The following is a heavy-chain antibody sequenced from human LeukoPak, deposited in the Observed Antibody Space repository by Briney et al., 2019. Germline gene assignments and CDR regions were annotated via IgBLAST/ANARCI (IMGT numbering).Heavy chain of an antibody. CDR3: ARVRTSSFIHNYYYMDV. Sequence: PGGSLRLSCAASGFTFSSYAMSWVRQAPGKGLEWVSAISGSGGSTYYADSVKGRFTISRDNSKNTLYLQMNSLRPEDTAVYYCARVRTSSFIHNYYYMDVWGKGTTVTISS. D-gene: IGHD2/OR15-2a*01. CDR1: GFTFSSYA. CDR2: ISGSGGST. V-gene: IGHV3-23*01. J-gene: IGHJ6*03.